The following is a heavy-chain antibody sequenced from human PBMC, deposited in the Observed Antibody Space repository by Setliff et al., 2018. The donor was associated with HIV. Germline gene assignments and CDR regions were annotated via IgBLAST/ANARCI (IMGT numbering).Heavy chain of an antibody. Sequence: ASVKVSCKASGYTFTSYAMHWVRQAPGQRLEWMGWINAGNGNTKYSPKFQGRVTITRDISAITAYMELSSLISEDTAVYYCARNPDSGYDSGAFDIWGQGTMVTVSS. V-gene: IGHV1-3*01. CDR3: ARNPDSGYDSGAFDI. J-gene: IGHJ3*02. CDR2: INAGNGNT. D-gene: IGHD5-12*01. CDR1: GYTFTSYA.